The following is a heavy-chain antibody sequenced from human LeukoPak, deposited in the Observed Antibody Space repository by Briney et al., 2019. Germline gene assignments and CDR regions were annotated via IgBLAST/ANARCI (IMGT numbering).Heavy chain of an antibody. V-gene: IGHV1-8*01. CDR3: ARDRGDGYNWLDY. Sequence: ASVKVSCKASGYTFTSYDINWVRQATGQGLEWMGWMNPNSGNTGYAQKFQGRVTMTKNTSISTAYMELSRLRSDDTAVYYCARDRGDGYNWLDYWGQGTLVTVSS. J-gene: IGHJ4*02. CDR1: GYTFTSYD. CDR2: MNPNSGNT. D-gene: IGHD5-24*01.